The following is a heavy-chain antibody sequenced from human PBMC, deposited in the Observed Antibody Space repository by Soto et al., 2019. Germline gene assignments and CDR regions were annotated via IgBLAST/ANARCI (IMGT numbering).Heavy chain of an antibody. CDR2: IYYSGST. Sequence: QLQLQESGPGLLKPSETLSLTCTVSGGSISSSSYYWGWIRQPPGKGLEWIGSIYYSGSTYYNPSLKSRVTISVDTSKNQFSLKLSSVTAADTAVYYCASGPTGEAFDYWGQGTLVTVSS. J-gene: IGHJ4*02. D-gene: IGHD7-27*01. CDR1: GGSISSSSYY. CDR3: ASGPTGEAFDY. V-gene: IGHV4-39*01.